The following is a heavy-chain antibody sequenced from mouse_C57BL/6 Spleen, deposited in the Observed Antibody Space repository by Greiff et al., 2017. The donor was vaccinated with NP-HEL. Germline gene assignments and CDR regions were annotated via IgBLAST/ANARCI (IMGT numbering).Heavy chain of an antibody. Sequence: VQLQQSGPELVKPGASVKLSCKASGYTFTSYDINWVKQRPGQGLEWIGWIYPRDGSTKYNEKFKGKATLTVDTSSSTAYMELHSLTSEDSAVYFCARRWYYGSSSYYFDYWGQGTTLTVSS. CDR2: IYPRDGST. V-gene: IGHV1-85*01. CDR1: GYTFTSYD. CDR3: ARRWYYGSSSYYFDY. J-gene: IGHJ2*01. D-gene: IGHD1-1*01.